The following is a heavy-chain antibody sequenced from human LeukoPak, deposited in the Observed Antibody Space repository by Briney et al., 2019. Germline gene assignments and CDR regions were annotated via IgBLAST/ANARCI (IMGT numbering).Heavy chain of an antibody. CDR2: ISGTGDTT. D-gene: IGHD3-22*01. CDR3: AKASAFYFDTSGYPIPHYYDF. V-gene: IGHV3-23*01. J-gene: IGHJ4*02. CDR1: GRSISSSSYY. Sequence: PSETLSLTCTVSGRSISSSSYYWGWMRQPPGNGLEWVSGISGTGDTTSYADSVKGRFTISRDNSKNTLFLQMNSLRAEDTAIYYCAKASAFYFDTSGYPIPHYYDFWGQGTLVTVSA.